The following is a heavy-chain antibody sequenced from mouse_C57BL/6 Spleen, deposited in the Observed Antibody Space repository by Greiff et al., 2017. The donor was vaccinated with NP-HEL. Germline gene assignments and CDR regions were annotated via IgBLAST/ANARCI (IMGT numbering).Heavy chain of an antibody. D-gene: IGHD2-3*01. Sequence: VQLQQSGAELAKPGASVKLSCKASGYTFTSYWMHWVKQRPGQGLEWIGYINPSSGYTKYNQKFKDKATLTADKSSSTAYMQLSSLTYEGSAVYCCAGAYDGYYPGFAYWGQGTLVTVSA. J-gene: IGHJ3*01. V-gene: IGHV1-7*01. CDR3: AGAYDGYYPGFAY. CDR1: GYTFTSYW. CDR2: INPSSGYT.